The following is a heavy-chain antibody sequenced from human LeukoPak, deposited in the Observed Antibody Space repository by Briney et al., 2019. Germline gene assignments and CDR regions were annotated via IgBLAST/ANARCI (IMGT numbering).Heavy chain of an antibody. CDR1: GFTFSDAC. CDR3: HHNHLDY. J-gene: IGHJ4*02. D-gene: IGHD1-14*01. V-gene: IGHV3-15*01. CDR2: TKSKTNGGTT. Sequence: GGSLRLSCAASGFTFSDACMTWVRQTPGKGLEWVARTKSKTNGGTTDYAAPVKGRFTISRDDSKNTVFLQMNSLETEDTAVYFCHHNHLDYWGQGTLVTVSS.